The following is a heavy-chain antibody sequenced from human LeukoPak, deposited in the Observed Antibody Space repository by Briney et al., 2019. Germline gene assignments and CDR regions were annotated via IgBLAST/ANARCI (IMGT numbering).Heavy chain of an antibody. Sequence: GGSLRLSCAASGFTFSSFAMHWVRQAPGKGLEWVAFISHDESSKYYADSVKGRFTISRDNSKNTLYLQMNSLRAEDTAVYYCARGRPVDYWGQGTLVTVSS. CDR3: ARGRPVDY. CDR2: ISHDESSK. CDR1: GFTFSSFA. J-gene: IGHJ4*02. V-gene: IGHV3-30-3*01.